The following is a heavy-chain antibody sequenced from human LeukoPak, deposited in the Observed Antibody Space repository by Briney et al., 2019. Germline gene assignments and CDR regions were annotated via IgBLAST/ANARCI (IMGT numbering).Heavy chain of an antibody. Sequence: GGSLRLSCAASGFTVSSNYMSWVRQAPGKGLEWVSVIYSGGSTYYADSVKGRFTISRDNAKNSLYLQMNSLRAEDTAVYYCARDGGGYYYDSSGYYSPFDYWGQGTLVTVSS. V-gene: IGHV3-66*01. CDR3: ARDGGGYYYDSSGYYSPFDY. CDR2: IYSGGST. CDR1: GFTVSSNY. D-gene: IGHD3-22*01. J-gene: IGHJ4*02.